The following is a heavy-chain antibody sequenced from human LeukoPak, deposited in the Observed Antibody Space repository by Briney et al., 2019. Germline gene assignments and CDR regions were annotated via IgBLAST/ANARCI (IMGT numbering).Heavy chain of an antibody. CDR2: IRGSGSIT. CDR3: AKDPNGDYIGAFDS. J-gene: IGHJ3*01. D-gene: IGHD4-17*01. Sequence: GGSLRLSCAASGLTVSTFAVTWVRQAPGKRLEWVSTIRGSGSITHYAASVKGRFTISSDNSKNTVYLLMNSLRVEDTATYYCAKDPNGDYIGAFDSWGRGTMVTVSS. CDR1: GLTVSTFA. V-gene: IGHV3-23*01.